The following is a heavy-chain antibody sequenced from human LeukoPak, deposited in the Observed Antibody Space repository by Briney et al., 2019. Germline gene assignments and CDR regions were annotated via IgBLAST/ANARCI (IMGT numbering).Heavy chain of an antibody. CDR2: IYYSGST. D-gene: IGHD3-3*01. Sequence: SETLSLTCTVSGGSISSSSYYWGWIRQPPGKGLEWIGSIYYSGSTYYNPSLKSRVTISVDTSKNQFSLKLSSVTAADTAVYYCARDSNDFWSEPGMDVWGKGTTVTVSS. J-gene: IGHJ6*03. CDR1: GGSISSSSYY. V-gene: IGHV4-39*07. CDR3: ARDSNDFWSEPGMDV.